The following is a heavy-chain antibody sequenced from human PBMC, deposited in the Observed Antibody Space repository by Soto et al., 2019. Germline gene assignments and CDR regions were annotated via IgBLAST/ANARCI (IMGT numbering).Heavy chain of an antibody. CDR1: GFFFSNYV. CDR3: AKTPLRVGPIDY. CDR2: ISGRGDNT. D-gene: IGHD2-15*01. V-gene: IGHV3-23*01. J-gene: IGHJ4*02. Sequence: DVQLLDSGGGLVQPGGSLRLSCAASGFFFSNYVMSWVRQTPGKGLEWVSGISGRGDNTYYADSVKGRFTVSRDNSKNTLYLQMDSLRAEDTAVYYCAKTPLRVGPIDYWGQGTLVTVSS.